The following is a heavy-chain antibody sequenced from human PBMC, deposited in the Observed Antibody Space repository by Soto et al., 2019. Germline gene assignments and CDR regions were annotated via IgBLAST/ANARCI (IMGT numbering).Heavy chain of an antibody. D-gene: IGHD5-18*01. CDR2: INAGNSNT. V-gene: IGHV1-3*01. CDR3: ARDPGYSYGCN. J-gene: IGHJ4*02. Sequence: ASVKVSCKASGYTFTSYAMHWVRQAPGQRLEWMGWINAGNSNTKYSQKFQGRVTITRDTSASTAYMELSSLRSEDTAVYYCARDPGYSYGCNWGQGTLVTVSS. CDR1: GYTFTSYA.